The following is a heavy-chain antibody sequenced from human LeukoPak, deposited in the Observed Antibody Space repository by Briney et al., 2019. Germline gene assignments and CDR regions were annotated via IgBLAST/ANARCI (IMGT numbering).Heavy chain of an antibody. CDR2: IFYSGST. CDR3: AGGQRQYGYGYYLDY. D-gene: IGHD5-18*01. CDR1: GGSVSSGSYY. V-gene: IGHV4-61*01. J-gene: IGHJ4*02. Sequence: SETLSLTCTASGGSVSSGSYYWSWIRQPPGKGLEWIGYIFYSGSTNYNPSLKSRVTISVDTSKNQFSLKLSSVTAADTAVYYCAGGQRQYGYGYYLDYWGQGTLVTVSS.